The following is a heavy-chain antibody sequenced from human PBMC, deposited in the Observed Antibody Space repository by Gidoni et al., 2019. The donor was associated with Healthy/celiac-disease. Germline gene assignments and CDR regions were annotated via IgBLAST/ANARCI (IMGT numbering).Heavy chain of an antibody. Sequence: QVQLVESGGGVVQPGRSLRLSCAASGFTFSSYGMHWVRQAPGKGLEWVAVIWYDGSNKYYADSVKGRFTISRDNSKNTLYLQMNSLRVEDTAVYYCAREDGTSRYYYYGMDVWGQGTTVTVSS. CDR3: AREDGTSRYYYYGMDV. V-gene: IGHV3-33*01. CDR2: IWYDGSNK. CDR1: GFTFSSYG. J-gene: IGHJ6*02.